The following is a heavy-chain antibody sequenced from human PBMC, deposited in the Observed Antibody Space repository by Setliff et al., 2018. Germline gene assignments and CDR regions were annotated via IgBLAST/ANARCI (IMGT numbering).Heavy chain of an antibody. CDR3: ARVVGADGMGVDY. CDR2: IYPGDSDT. Sequence: ESLKISCKGSGYSFTNYWIGWVRQMPGKGLEWMGIIYPGDSDTRYSPSFQGQVRFSVDESISTAYLQWSSLQASDTATYYCARVVGADGMGVDYWGQGTLVTVSS. D-gene: IGHD2-15*01. J-gene: IGHJ4*02. CDR1: GYSFTNYW. V-gene: IGHV5-51*01.